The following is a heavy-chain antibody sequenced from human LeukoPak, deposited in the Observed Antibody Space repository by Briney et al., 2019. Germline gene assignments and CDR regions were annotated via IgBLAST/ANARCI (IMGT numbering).Heavy chain of an antibody. J-gene: IGHJ4*02. Sequence: GGSLRLSCAASGFTFSSYGMHWVRQAPGKGLEWVAVISYDGSNTYYADSVKGRFTISRDNSKNTLYLQMNSLRAGDTALYYCAKDPFSCRSSGCHGIDYWGQGTLVTVSS. V-gene: IGHV3-30*18. CDR2: ISYDGSNT. D-gene: IGHD6-19*01. CDR3: AKDPFSCRSSGCHGIDY. CDR1: GFTFSSYG.